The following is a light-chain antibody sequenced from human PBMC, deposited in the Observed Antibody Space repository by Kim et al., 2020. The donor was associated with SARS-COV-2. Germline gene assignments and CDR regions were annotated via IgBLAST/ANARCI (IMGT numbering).Light chain of an antibody. J-gene: IGLJ2*01. CDR1: MLGDTY. Sequence: SSELTQPPSVSVAPGQTATITCSGHMLGDTYACWYQHRPGRSPVLLIYQDSKRPSGIPERFSGSNSGNTATLTISGTQAMDEADYYCQAWDTFLVFGGGT. CDR3: QAWDTFLV. CDR2: QDS. V-gene: IGLV3-1*01.